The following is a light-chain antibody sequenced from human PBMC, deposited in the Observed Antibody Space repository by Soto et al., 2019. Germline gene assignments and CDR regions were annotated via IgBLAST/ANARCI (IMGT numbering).Light chain of an antibody. Sequence: ETVLTQSPGTLSLSPGERATLSCRASQSVSRSYLAWYQQKPGQAPRLLIYGASTRPTGIPDRFSGSGSGTDFTLTISRLEPEDFAVYFCQQYDNPPRTFAQGTKVEMK. CDR1: QSVSRSY. CDR2: GAS. CDR3: QQYDNPPRT. V-gene: IGKV3-20*01. J-gene: IGKJ1*01.